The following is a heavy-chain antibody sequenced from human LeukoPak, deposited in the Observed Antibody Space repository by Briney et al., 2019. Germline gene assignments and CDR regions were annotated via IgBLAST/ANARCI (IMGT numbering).Heavy chain of an antibody. Sequence: PGGSLRLSCAASGFTFSSYWMTWVRQAPGKGLEWVANIKQDGSEKYYVDSVKGRFTISRDNAKNSLYLQMNSLRAEDTAVYHCATLWRSYYVGCWGQGTLVTVSS. V-gene: IGHV3-7*01. D-gene: IGHD3-3*01. CDR3: ATLWRSYYVGC. CDR2: IKQDGSEK. J-gene: IGHJ4*02. CDR1: GFTFSSYW.